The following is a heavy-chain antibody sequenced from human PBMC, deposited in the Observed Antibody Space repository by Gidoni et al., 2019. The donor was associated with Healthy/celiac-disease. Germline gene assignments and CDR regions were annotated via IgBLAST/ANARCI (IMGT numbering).Heavy chain of an antibody. D-gene: IGHD2-15*01. CDR1: GLTFSSYG. J-gene: IGHJ3*02. CDR2: IWYDGSNK. V-gene: IGHV3-33*01. CDR3: ARERVVVVAATADAFDI. Sequence: QVQLVESGGGVVHPGTSLRLSCAASGLTFSSYGMHWGRQAPGKGLEWVAVIWYDGSNKYYADSVKGRFTISRDNSKNTLYLQMNSLRAEDTAVYYCARERVVVVAATADAFDIWGQGTMVTVSS.